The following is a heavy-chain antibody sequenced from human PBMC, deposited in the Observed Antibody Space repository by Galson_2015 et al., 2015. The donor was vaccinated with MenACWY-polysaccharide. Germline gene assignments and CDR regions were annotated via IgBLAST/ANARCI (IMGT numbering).Heavy chain of an antibody. CDR3: AKDSTDFWSVAGRFDH. V-gene: IGHV3-23*01. CDR2: IRSSGTNT. J-gene: IGHJ5*02. CDR1: GFTFTSYA. D-gene: IGHD3-3*01. Sequence: SLRLSCAASGFTFTSYAMSWVRQAPGKGLEWVSAIRSSGTNTYYADSVKGRFTISRDNSKNTLYLQMNSLRAEDTAVYYWAKDSTDFWSVAGRFDHWGQGTLVTVSS.